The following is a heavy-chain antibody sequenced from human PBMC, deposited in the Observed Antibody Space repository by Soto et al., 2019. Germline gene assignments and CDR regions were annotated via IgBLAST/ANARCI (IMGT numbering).Heavy chain of an antibody. CDR3: ARGPGSGSYYYYYYYGMDV. J-gene: IGHJ6*02. CDR2: INAGNGNT. Sequence: ASVKVSCKASGYTFTSYAMHWVRQAPGQRLEGMGWINAGNGNTKYSQKFEGRVTITRDTSASTAYMELSSLRSEDTAVYYCARGPGSGSYYYYYYYGMDVWGQGTTVTAP. CDR1: GYTFTSYA. V-gene: IGHV1-3*01. D-gene: IGHD1-26*01.